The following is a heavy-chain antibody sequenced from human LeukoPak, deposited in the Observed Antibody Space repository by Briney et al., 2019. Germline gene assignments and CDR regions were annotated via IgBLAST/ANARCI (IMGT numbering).Heavy chain of an antibody. J-gene: IGHJ5*02. CDR2: IYYSGST. CDR3: ARHGYSSSLVVAGFDP. V-gene: IGHV4-39*01. D-gene: IGHD6-6*01. CDR1: GGSISSSSYS. Sequence: NPSETLSLTCTVSGGSISSSSYSWGWIRQPPGKGLEWIGSIYYSGSTYYNPSLKSRVTISVDTSKNQFSLKLSSVTAADTAVYYCARHGYSSSLVVAGFDPWGQGTLVTVSS.